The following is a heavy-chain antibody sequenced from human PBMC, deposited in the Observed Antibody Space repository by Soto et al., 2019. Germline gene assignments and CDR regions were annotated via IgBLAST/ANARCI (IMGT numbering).Heavy chain of an antibody. J-gene: IGHJ4*02. CDR2: ISWNSGSI. Sequence: HPGGSLRLSCAASGFTFDDYAMHWDRQAPGKGLEWVSGISWNSGSIGYADSVKGRFTISRDNAKNSLYLQMNSLRAEDTALYYCAKAWSSSWLCYFDYWGQGTLVTVSS. V-gene: IGHV3-9*01. CDR1: GFTFDDYA. D-gene: IGHD6-13*01. CDR3: AKAWSSSWLCYFDY.